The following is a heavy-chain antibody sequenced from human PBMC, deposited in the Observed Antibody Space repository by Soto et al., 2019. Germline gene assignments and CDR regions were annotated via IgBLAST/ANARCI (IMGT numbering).Heavy chain of an antibody. CDR3: AKIPCPQPTTVVTPGWFDP. J-gene: IGHJ5*02. Sequence: SETLTLTCTVSGGTIKTGGYYWSWNRQHQGKGLVWLGNIYYTGSNYYNSSLNHRLTMSVDIYKSPFPLKQTLLTVDATTEYFCAKIPCPQPTTVVTPGWFDPWGQGILVTVSS. D-gene: IGHD4-17*01. CDR1: GGTIKTGGYY. V-gene: IGHV4-31*03. CDR2: IYYTGSN.